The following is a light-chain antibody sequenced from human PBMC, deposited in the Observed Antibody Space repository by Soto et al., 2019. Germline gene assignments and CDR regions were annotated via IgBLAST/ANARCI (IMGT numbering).Light chain of an antibody. Sequence: EIVMTQSPATLSVSPGERATLSCRASQSVSSNLAWYQQKPGQAPRLLISGASTRATGIPARFSGSGSGTEFTLTISSLLSEDFAGYYCQQYNNWPPWTFGQGAKVEIK. J-gene: IGKJ1*01. CDR2: GAS. CDR1: QSVSSN. CDR3: QQYNNWPPWT. V-gene: IGKV3-15*01.